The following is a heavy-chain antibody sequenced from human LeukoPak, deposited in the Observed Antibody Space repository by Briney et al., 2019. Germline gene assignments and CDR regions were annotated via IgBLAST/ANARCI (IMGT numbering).Heavy chain of an antibody. CDR1: EFTFGNYW. V-gene: IGHV3-7*01. D-gene: IGHD3-10*02. J-gene: IGHJ6*04. CDR3: AELGITMIGGV. CDR2: INQDGGEI. Sequence: GGSLRLSCAASEFTFGNYWMSWVRQVPGKGLEWVASINQDGGEIHYVDSVKGRFTISRDNAKNSLYLQMNSLRAEDTAVYYCAELGITMIGGVWGKGTTVTISS.